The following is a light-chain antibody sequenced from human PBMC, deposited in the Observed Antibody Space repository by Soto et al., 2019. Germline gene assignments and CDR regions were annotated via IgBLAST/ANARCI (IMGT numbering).Light chain of an antibody. V-gene: IGKV1-9*01. CDR1: QVVTNY. CDR3: QQFNNYPFT. Sequence: DIQLTQSPSFLSASVGDRVTITCRASQVVTNYLAWYQQKPGKAPKVLIYTASTLHSGVPSRFSGSGSGTEFTLTISSLQPEDFATYYCQQFNNYPFTFGPGTKVDIK. CDR2: TAS. J-gene: IGKJ3*01.